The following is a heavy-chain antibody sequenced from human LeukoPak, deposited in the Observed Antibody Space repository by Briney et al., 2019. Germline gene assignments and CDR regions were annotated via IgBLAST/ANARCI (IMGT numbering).Heavy chain of an antibody. Sequence: GGSLRLSCAASGFTFSSYAMNWVRQAPGKGLEWVSGISGSGSSTYYADSVKGRFTISRDNSKNTLFLQMNSLRAEDTAVYYCAKTTGGAAASSCLEGWGQGTLDSVSS. J-gene: IGHJ1*01. V-gene: IGHV3-23*01. CDR2: ISGSGSST. CDR3: AKTTGGAAASSCLEG. D-gene: IGHD6-13*01. CDR1: GFTFSSYA.